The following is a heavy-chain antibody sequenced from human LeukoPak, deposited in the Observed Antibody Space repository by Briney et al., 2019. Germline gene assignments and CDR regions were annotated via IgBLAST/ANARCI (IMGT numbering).Heavy chain of an antibody. J-gene: IGHJ6*02. CDR3: ARDGTNPTYYDILTAVPYYYYGMDV. V-gene: IGHV3/OR16-10*01. Sequence: GGSLRLSCAGSGFTFSSYAMHWVRQAPGKGLEWVSAIGSGGATYYADSVKGRFTISRDNAKNSLYLQMNSLRAEDMAVYYCARDGTNPTYYDILTAVPYYYYGMDVWGQGTTVTVSS. CDR1: GFTFSSYA. D-gene: IGHD3-9*01. CDR2: IGSGGAT.